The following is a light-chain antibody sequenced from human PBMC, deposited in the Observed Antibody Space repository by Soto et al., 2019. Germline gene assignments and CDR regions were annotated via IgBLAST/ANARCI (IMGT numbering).Light chain of an antibody. CDR3: QQYGSSPRYT. CDR1: QSVSSSY. V-gene: IGKV3-20*01. CDR2: GAS. Sequence: EIVLTQSPGTLSFSPGEIATLSCRASQSVSSSYLAWNQQKPGQAPRLLIYGASSRATGIPDRFSGSGCGTDFTLTISRLEPEDFAVYYCQQYGSSPRYTFGQGTKLEIK. J-gene: IGKJ2*01.